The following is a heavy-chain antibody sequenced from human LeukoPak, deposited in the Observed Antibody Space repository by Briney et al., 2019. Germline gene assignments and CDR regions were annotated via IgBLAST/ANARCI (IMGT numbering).Heavy chain of an antibody. Sequence: SVKVSCKASAGTFISSAISWVRQAPGQGLEWMGGIIPIFRTTDYAQRFQGGVTIIADKSTSTAYMELSSLTFEDTAVYYCARGGYDSSDSYPFHYYYSMDVWGQGTTVIVSS. J-gene: IGHJ6*02. D-gene: IGHD3-22*01. CDR2: IIPIFRTT. CDR1: AGTFISSA. V-gene: IGHV1-69*06. CDR3: ARGGYDSSDSYPFHYYYSMDV.